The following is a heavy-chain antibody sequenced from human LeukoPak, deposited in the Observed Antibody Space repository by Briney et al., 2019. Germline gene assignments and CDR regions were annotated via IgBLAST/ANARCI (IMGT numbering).Heavy chain of an antibody. CDR1: GFSFSSYW. J-gene: IGHJ3*02. D-gene: IGHD3-10*01. CDR3: ARCITMVRGVQWARAFDI. V-gene: IGHV3-74*01. Sequence: PGGSLRLSCAASGFSFSSYWMHWVRQAPGKGLVWVSHINNDGSTPNYADSVKGRFTISRDNAKNTLYLQMNSLRAEDTAVYYCARCITMVRGVQWARAFDIWGQGTMVTVSS. CDR2: INNDGSTP.